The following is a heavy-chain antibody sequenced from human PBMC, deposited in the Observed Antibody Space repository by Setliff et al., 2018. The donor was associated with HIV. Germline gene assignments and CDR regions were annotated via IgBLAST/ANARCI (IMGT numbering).Heavy chain of an antibody. D-gene: IGHD3-3*01. CDR1: GGSISSHY. J-gene: IGHJ4*02. Sequence: SETLSLTCTVSGGSISSHYWSWIRQPPGKGLEWIGSIYYSGSTNYNPSLKSRVTISVDTSKNQFSLKLSSVTAADTAVYYCARDLFGVAGSSDYWGQGTQVTVSS. CDR2: IYYSGST. CDR3: ARDLFGVAGSSDY. V-gene: IGHV4-59*11.